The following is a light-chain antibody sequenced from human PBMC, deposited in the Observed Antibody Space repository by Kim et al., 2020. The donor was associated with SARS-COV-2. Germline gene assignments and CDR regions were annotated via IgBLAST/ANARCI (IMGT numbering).Light chain of an antibody. J-gene: IGLJ3*02. CDR3: ESWDDTLRGPV. Sequence: GQGVPSSYSGSSSNVGSNTVNWYRRFPGTAPKLLIHGNNQRTSGVPDRFSGSKSGTSASLAISGLQSEDETSYHCESWDDTLRGPVFGGGTQLTVL. CDR2: GNN. CDR1: SSNVGSNT. V-gene: IGLV1-44*01.